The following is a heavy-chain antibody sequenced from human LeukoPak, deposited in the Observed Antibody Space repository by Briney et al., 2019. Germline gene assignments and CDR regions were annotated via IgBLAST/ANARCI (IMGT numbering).Heavy chain of an antibody. CDR2: ISAYNGNT. V-gene: IGHV1-18*01. D-gene: IGHD3-22*01. J-gene: IGHJ4*02. Sequence: ASVKVSCKASGYTFTSYGISWVRQAPGQGLEWMGWISAYNGNTNYAQKLQGRVTMTTDTSTSTAYMELRSLRSDATAVYYCARDSVPYYYDSSGFDYWGQGTLVTVSS. CDR1: GYTFTSYG. CDR3: ARDSVPYYYDSSGFDY.